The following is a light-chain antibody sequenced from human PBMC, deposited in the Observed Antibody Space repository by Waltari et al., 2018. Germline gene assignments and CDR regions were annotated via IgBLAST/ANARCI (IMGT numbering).Light chain of an antibody. CDR1: SSNIGAGYD. Sequence: QSVLTQPPSVSGAPGQRITIPCTGTSSNIGAGYDVHWYLQLPGTAPKLLILGNNNRPSGVPDRFSASKSDTSASLAITGLQAEDEADYYCQSYDSSLSGVIFGGGTKLTVL. CDR2: GNN. V-gene: IGLV1-40*01. J-gene: IGLJ2*01. CDR3: QSYDSSLSGVI.